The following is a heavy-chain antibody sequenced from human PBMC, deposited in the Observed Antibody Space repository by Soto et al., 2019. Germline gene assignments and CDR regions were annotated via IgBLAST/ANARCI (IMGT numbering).Heavy chain of an antibody. J-gene: IGHJ6*02. CDR1: GYTFTSYY. V-gene: IGHV1-46*01. CDR2: INPSGGST. D-gene: IGHD2-2*01. CDR3: ARDRCSSTSCYSSGYYGMDV. Sequence: GASVKVSCKASGYTFTSYYMHWVRQAPGQGLEWMGIINPSGGSTSYAQKFQGRVTMTGDTSTSTVYMELSSLRSEDTAVYYCARDRCSSTSCYSSGYYGMDVWGQGTTVTVSS.